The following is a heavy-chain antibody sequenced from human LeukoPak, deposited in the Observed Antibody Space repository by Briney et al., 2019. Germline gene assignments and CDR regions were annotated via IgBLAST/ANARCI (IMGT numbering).Heavy chain of an antibody. CDR2: ISGRGGG. CDR3: ANLYGSSDEK. D-gene: IGHD4-17*01. Sequence: SGGSLRLSCTASGFAINSQAMSWIRQAPGKGLEWVSAISGRGGGYYAESVKGRFTIFRDNSRNTVFLQMNRLRAEDTAVYYCANLYGSSDEKWGRGTLVTVSS. V-gene: IGHV3-23*01. J-gene: IGHJ4*02. CDR1: GFAINSQA.